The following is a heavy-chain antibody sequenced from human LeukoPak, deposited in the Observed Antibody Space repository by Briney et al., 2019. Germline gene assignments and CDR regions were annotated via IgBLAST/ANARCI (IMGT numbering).Heavy chain of an antibody. CDR1: GYTFTSYG. CDR2: ISAYNGNT. Sequence: ASVKVSCKASGYTFTSYGISWVRQAPGQGLEWMGWISAYNGNTNYAQKLQGRVTMTTDTSTSTAYMELRGLRSDDTAVYYCAREVLQEVRGVIQSYFDYWGQGTLVTVSS. D-gene: IGHD3-10*01. V-gene: IGHV1-18*01. CDR3: AREVLQEVRGVIQSYFDY. J-gene: IGHJ4*02.